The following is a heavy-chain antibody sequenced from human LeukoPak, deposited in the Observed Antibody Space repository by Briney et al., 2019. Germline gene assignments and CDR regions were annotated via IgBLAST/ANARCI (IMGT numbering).Heavy chain of an antibody. CDR1: GFTVSSNY. CDR3: ARDPYGDPETTDY. Sequence: GGSLRLSCAASGFTVSSNYLSCVRQAPGKGLEWVSVIYSGGSTYYADSVKGRVTISRDNSKNTLYLQMNSLRAEDTAVYYCARDPYGDPETTDYWGQGTLVTVSS. J-gene: IGHJ4*02. V-gene: IGHV3-53*01. D-gene: IGHD4-17*01. CDR2: IYSGGST.